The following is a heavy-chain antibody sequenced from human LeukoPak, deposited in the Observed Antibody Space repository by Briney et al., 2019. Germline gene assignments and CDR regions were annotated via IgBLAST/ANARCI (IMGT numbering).Heavy chain of an antibody. V-gene: IGHV4-34*01. CDR1: GGSFSGYY. CDR2: INHSGST. J-gene: IGHJ4*02. Sequence: PSETLSLTCAVYGGSFSGYYWSWLRQPPGKGLEWIGEINHSGSTNYNPSLKSRVTISVDTSKNQFSLRLSSVTAADTAVYYCASGVITSIFDYWGQGTLSPSPQ. D-gene: IGHD3-22*01. CDR3: ASGVITSIFDY.